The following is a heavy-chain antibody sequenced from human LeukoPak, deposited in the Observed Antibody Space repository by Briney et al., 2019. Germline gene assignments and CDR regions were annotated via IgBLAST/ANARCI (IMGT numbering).Heavy chain of an antibody. CDR1: GGSISSGDYY. D-gene: IGHD4-11*01. Sequence: SQTLSLTCTVSGGSISSGDYYWSWIRQPAGKGLEWIGRIYTSGSTNYNPSLKSRVTISVDTSKNQFSLKLSSVTAADTAVYYCARSGENTVTYAFDIWGQGTMVTVSS. V-gene: IGHV4-61*02. CDR3: ARSGENTVTYAFDI. J-gene: IGHJ3*02. CDR2: IYTSGST.